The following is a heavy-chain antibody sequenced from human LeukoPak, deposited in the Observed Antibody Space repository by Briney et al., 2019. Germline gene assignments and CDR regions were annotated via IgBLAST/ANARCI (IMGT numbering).Heavy chain of an antibody. J-gene: IGHJ6*02. CDR3: ARDGRDGYNTRAPPYGMDV. V-gene: IGHV4-4*07. CDR2: IYTSGST. D-gene: IGHD5-24*01. Sequence: SETLSLTCTVSGGSISSYYWSWIRQPAGKGLEWMGGIYTSGSTNYNPSLKSGGTISVDTSKNQFSLKLSSVTAPDTAVYYCARDGRDGYNTRAPPYGMDVWGQGTTVTVSS. CDR1: GGSISSYY.